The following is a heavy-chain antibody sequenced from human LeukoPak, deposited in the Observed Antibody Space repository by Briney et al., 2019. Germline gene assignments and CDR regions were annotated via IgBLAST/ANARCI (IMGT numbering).Heavy chain of an antibody. CDR1: NDSISSGDYY. D-gene: IGHD1-26*01. V-gene: IGHV4-30-4*01. J-gene: IGHJ4*02. Sequence: SETLSLTCTVSNDSISSGDYYWNWIRQPPGKGLEWIGYIFHRGGTSYNPSLKSRVTMSVDTSKNQFSLKLSSVTAADTAVYYCAREWHTSYDYWGQGTLVTVSS. CDR3: AREWHTSYDY. CDR2: IFHRGGT.